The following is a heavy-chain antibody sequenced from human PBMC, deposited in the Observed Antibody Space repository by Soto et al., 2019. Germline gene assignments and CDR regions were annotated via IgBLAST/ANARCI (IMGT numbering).Heavy chain of an antibody. CDR3: ARIIVVVPAANPLYYYYGMDV. J-gene: IGHJ6*02. CDR1: GYSFTSYW. D-gene: IGHD2-2*01. Sequence: GASLKISGKGSGYSFTSYWISWVRQMPGKGLEWMGRIDPSDSYTNYSPSFQGHVTISADKSISTAYLQWSSLKASDTAMYYCARIIVVVPAANPLYYYYGMDVWGQGTTVTV. V-gene: IGHV5-10-1*01. CDR2: IDPSDSYT.